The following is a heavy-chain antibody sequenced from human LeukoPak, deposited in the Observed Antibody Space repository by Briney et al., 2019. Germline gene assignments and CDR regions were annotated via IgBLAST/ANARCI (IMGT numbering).Heavy chain of an antibody. CDR1: GFTLSSFT. J-gene: IGHJ3*02. CDR2: ISYDGSNK. Sequence: GRSLRLSCAASGFTLSSFTMHWVRQAPGKGLEWVAVISYDGSNKYYADSVKGRFTISRDNSKNTLYLQMNSLRAEDTAVYYCAKDEIGYCSSTSCPGTFDIWGQGTMVIVSS. CDR3: AKDEIGYCSSTSCPGTFDI. V-gene: IGHV3-30-3*01. D-gene: IGHD2-2*01.